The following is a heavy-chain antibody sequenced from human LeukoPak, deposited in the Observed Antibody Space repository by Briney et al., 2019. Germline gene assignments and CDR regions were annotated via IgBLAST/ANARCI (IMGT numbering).Heavy chain of an antibody. CDR3: ARDQVVTAIFDY. D-gene: IGHD2-21*02. Sequence: ASVKVSCKASGYTFTGYYMHWVRQAPGQGLEWMGWINPNSGGTNYAQKFQGRVTMTRDTSISTAYMELSRLRSDDTAVYYCARDQVVTAIFDYWGQGTLVTVSS. J-gene: IGHJ4*02. CDR2: INPNSGGT. CDR1: GYTFTGYY. V-gene: IGHV1-2*02.